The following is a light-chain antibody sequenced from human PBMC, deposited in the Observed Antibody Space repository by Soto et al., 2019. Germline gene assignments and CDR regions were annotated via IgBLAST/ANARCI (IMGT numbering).Light chain of an antibody. CDR2: SAS. V-gene: IGKV4-1*01. J-gene: IGKJ4*01. CDR1: QSVFYSSNNENH. Sequence: DIVLTQSPDSLAVSQGERATINCKASQSVFYSSNNENHLVLYQQKPGQPPKVLIYSASTRESGVPDRFSGDGSGTDFNLTIISLQAEDADVYYYQQYYFRPQRTFGGGAKVESK. CDR3: QQYYFRPQRT.